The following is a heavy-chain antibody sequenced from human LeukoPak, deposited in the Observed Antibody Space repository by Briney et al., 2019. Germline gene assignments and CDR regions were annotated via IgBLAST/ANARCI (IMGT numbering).Heavy chain of an antibody. D-gene: IGHD3-3*01. Sequence: ASVKVSCKASGYTFSNYDINWVRQATGQGLEWMGWMNPNSGGTNYAQKFQGRVTMTRDTSISTAYMELSRLRSDDTAVYYCAREKIDFWSGYYDYYYYGMDVWGQGTTVTVSS. J-gene: IGHJ6*02. CDR3: AREKIDFWSGYYDYYYYGMDV. CDR1: GYTFSNYD. CDR2: MNPNSGGT. V-gene: IGHV1-2*02.